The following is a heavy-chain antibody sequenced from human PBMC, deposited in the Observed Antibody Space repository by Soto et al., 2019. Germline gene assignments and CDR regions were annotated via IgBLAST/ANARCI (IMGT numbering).Heavy chain of an antibody. J-gene: IGHJ5*02. V-gene: IGHV3-11*01. CDR3: ARDPQYSSSLPPENNWFDP. D-gene: IGHD6-13*01. CDR2: ISSSGSTI. CDR1: GFTFSDYY. Sequence: PGGALRLSCAASGFTFSDYYMSWIRQAPGKGLEWVSYISSSGSTIYYADSVKGRFTISRDNAKNSLYLQMNSLRAEDTAVYYCARDPQYSSSLPPENNWFDPWGQGTLVTVSS.